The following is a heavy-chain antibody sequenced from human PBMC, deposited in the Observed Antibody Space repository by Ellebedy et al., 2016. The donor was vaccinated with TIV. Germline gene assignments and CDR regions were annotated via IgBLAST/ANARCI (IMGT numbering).Heavy chain of an antibody. CDR2: INQGGSDK. D-gene: IGHD4-17*01. V-gene: IGHV3-7*01. J-gene: IGHJ3*02. CDR1: GFSFRSYW. CDR3: ATDGSYGDYRSPTHAFEM. Sequence: GGSLRLSCGASGFSFRSYWMTWVRQAPGKGLELVANINQGGSDKYYVDSVKGRFTVPRDNAQNSLFLQMNSLRAEDTAVYYCATDGSYGDYRSPTHAFEMWGQGTLVTVSS.